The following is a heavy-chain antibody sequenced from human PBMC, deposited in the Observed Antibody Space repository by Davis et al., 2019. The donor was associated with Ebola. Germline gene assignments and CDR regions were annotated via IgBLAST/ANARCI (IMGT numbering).Heavy chain of an antibody. CDR3: ARAKTRVGATKHFDY. Sequence: GESLKIPCAASGFTFSSYSMNWVRQAPGKGLEWVSSISSSSSYIYYADSVKGRFTISRDNAKNSLYLQMNSLRAEDTAVYYCARAKTRVGATKHFDYWGQGTLVTVSS. V-gene: IGHV3-21*01. D-gene: IGHD1-26*01. CDR1: GFTFSSYS. J-gene: IGHJ4*02. CDR2: ISSSSSYI.